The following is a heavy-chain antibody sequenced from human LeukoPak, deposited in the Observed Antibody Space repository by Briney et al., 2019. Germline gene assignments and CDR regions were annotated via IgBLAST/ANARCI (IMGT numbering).Heavy chain of an antibody. V-gene: IGHV3-74*01. D-gene: IGHD2-15*01. CDR1: EFTFSKYW. Sequence: GGSLRLSCVASEFTFSKYWMHWVRQARGKGLVSVSRINNDGSRTTYADSVKGRFTISRDNAKNTVYLQMNNLRDEDTAVYYCVRETGCTGGSCYLSRWLDPWGQGTLVTVSS. J-gene: IGHJ5*02. CDR3: VRETGCTGGSCYLSRWLDP. CDR2: INNDGSRT.